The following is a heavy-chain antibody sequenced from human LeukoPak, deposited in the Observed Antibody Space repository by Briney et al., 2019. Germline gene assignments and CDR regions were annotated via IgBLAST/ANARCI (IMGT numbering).Heavy chain of an antibody. V-gene: IGHV4-34*01. D-gene: IGHD6-6*01. J-gene: IGHJ4*02. Sequence: SETLSLTCAVYGGSFSGYYWSWIRQPPGKGLEWIGEINHSGSTNYNPSLKSRVTISVDTSKNQFSLKLSSVTAAGTAVHYCARGRDSSSSVGEYYFDYWGQGTLVTVSS. CDR1: GGSFSGYY. CDR3: ARGRDSSSSVGEYYFDY. CDR2: INHSGST.